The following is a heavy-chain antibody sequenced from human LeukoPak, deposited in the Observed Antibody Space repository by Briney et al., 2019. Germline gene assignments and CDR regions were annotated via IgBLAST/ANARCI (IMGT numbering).Heavy chain of an antibody. J-gene: IGHJ4*02. Sequence: SETLSLTCAVYGGSFSDYYWSWIRQPPGKGLEWIGEINHSGYTNYNPSLKSRVTISVDTSKNQFSLKLSSVTAADTAVYYCARGFSDEYSSRKGALDYWGQGTLVTVSS. V-gene: IGHV4-34*01. CDR1: GGSFSDYY. CDR3: ARGFSDEYSSRKGALDY. CDR2: INHSGYT. D-gene: IGHD6-6*01.